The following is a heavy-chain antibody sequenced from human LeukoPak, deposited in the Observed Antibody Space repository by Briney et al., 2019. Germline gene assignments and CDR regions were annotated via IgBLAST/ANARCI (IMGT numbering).Heavy chain of an antibody. CDR1: GFTFSSYS. D-gene: IGHD6-19*01. V-gene: IGHV3-30-3*01. CDR2: ISYDGSNK. J-gene: IGHJ5*02. CDR3: ARVYSSGWYVNWFDP. Sequence: GGSLRLSCAASGFTFSSYSMDWVRQAPGKGLEWVAVISYDGSNKYYADSVKGRFTISRDNSKNTLYLQMNSLRAEDTAVYYCARVYSSGWYVNWFDPWGQGTLVTVSS.